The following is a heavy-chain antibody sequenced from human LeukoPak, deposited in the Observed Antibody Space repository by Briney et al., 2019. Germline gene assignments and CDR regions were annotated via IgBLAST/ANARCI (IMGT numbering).Heavy chain of an antibody. Sequence: TGGSLRLSCAASGFTFSRYGMHWVRQAPGKGLEWVAVISYDGTHKYYADSVKGRFTISRHNSKNTLYLQMNSLRGEDTAVYYCARAPYSSGWEVDYWGQGTLVTVSS. CDR2: ISYDGTHK. J-gene: IGHJ4*02. CDR1: GFTFSRYG. D-gene: IGHD6-19*01. V-gene: IGHV3-30*03. CDR3: ARAPYSSGWEVDY.